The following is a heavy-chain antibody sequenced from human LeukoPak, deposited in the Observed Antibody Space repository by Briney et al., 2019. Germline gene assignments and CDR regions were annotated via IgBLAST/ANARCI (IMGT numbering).Heavy chain of an antibody. CDR2: IYYRGST. CDR1: GGSISSYY. D-gene: IGHD3-10*01. CDR3: ARSRGSGSYWANWFDP. J-gene: IGHJ5*02. Sequence: SETLSLTCTVSGGSISSYYWSWIRQPPGKGLEWIGYIYYRGSTNYNPSLKSRVTISVDTSKNQFSLKLSSVTAADTAVYYCARSRGSGSYWANWFDPWGQGTLVTVSS. V-gene: IGHV4-59*01.